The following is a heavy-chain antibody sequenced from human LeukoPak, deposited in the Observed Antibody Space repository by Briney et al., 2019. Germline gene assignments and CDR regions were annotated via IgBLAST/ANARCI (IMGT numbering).Heavy chain of an antibody. Sequence: GGSLRLSCAASGFTFSDYWMNWVRQAPGKGLEWVAVIWYDGSNKYYADSVKGRFTISRDNSKNTLYLQMNSLRAEDTAVYYCARERAVADSFDYWGQGTLVTVSS. V-gene: IGHV3-33*08. CDR2: IWYDGSNK. D-gene: IGHD6-19*01. CDR1: GFTFSDYW. CDR3: ARERAVADSFDY. J-gene: IGHJ4*02.